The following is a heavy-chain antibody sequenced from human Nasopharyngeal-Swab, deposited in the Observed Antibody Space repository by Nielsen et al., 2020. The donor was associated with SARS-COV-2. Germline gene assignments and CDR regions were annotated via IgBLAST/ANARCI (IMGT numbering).Heavy chain of an antibody. CDR1: GGSISSYY. D-gene: IGHD3-22*01. J-gene: IGHJ5*02. Sequence: SETLSLTCTVSGGSISSYYWSWIRQPPGKGLEWIGYIYYSGSTNYNPSLKSRVTMSVDTSKNQFSLKLSSVTAADTAVYYCARGMSFYYDTPFDPWGQGTLVTVSS. CDR2: IYYSGST. CDR3: ARGMSFYYDTPFDP. V-gene: IGHV4-59*12.